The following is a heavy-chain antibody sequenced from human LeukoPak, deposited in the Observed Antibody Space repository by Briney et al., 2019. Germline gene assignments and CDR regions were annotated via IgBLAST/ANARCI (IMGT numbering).Heavy chain of an antibody. CDR1: GFTFSSYS. Sequence: GGSLRLSCAASGFTFSSYSMNWVRQAPGKGLEWVSSISSSSSYIYYADSVKGRFTISRDNAKNSLYLQMNSLRAEDTAVYYCARDSSYYDILTGYFSGSPARYYGMDVWGQGTTVTVSS. J-gene: IGHJ6*02. D-gene: IGHD3-9*01. CDR2: ISSSSSYI. V-gene: IGHV3-21*01. CDR3: ARDSSYYDILTGYFSGSPARYYGMDV.